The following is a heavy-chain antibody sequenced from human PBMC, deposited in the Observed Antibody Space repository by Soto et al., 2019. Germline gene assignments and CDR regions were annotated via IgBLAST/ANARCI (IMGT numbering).Heavy chain of an antibody. Sequence: PGGSLRLSCAASGFTFSSYAMSWVRQAPGKGLEWVSAISGSGGSTYYADSVKGRFTISRDNSKNTLYLQMNSLRAEDTAVYYCAKGVIYDYIWGSYPDEALDAFDIWGQGTMVTVSS. CDR1: GFTFSSYA. J-gene: IGHJ3*02. D-gene: IGHD3-16*02. CDR3: AKGVIYDYIWGSYPDEALDAFDI. CDR2: ISGSGGST. V-gene: IGHV3-23*01.